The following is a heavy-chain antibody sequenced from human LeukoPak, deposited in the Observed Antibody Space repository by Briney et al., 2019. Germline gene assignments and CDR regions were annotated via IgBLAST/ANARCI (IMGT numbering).Heavy chain of an antibody. V-gene: IGHV1-69*05. D-gene: IGHD2-15*01. CDR1: GGTFSSYA. CDR3: ASVVAAATPDYYFDY. J-gene: IGHJ4*02. Sequence: SVKVSCKASGGTFSSYAISWVRQAPGQGLEWMGGIIPIFGTANYAQKFQGRVTITTDESTSTAYMELSSLRSEDTAVYYCASVVAAATPDYYFDYWGQGALVTVS. CDR2: IIPIFGTA.